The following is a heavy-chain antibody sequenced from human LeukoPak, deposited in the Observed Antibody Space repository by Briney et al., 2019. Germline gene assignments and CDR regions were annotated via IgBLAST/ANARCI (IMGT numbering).Heavy chain of an antibody. Sequence: SETLSLTCAVYGGSFSGYYWSWIRQPPGKGLEWIGEINHSGSTNYNPSLKSRVTISVDTSKNQFSLKLGSVTAADTAVYYCARGRSSSSYYWGQGTLVTVSS. V-gene: IGHV4-34*01. CDR2: INHSGST. J-gene: IGHJ4*02. CDR3: ARGRSSSSYY. D-gene: IGHD6-13*01. CDR1: GGSFSGYY.